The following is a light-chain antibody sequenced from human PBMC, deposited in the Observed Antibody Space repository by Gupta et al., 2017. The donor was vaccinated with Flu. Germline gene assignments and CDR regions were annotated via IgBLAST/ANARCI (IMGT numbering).Light chain of an antibody. J-gene: IGLJ3*02. Sequence: QSVLTQPPSVSAAPGQKVTISCSGSRSNIGNTSVSWYQQLPGTAPKLLIFDNNKRHSGIPDRFSGSRYGTSATVSITGLQTGDEADYYCDTWDSSRSAGVFGGGTKLTVL. CDR2: DNN. CDR1: RSNIGNTS. V-gene: IGLV1-51*01. CDR3: DTWDSSRSAGV.